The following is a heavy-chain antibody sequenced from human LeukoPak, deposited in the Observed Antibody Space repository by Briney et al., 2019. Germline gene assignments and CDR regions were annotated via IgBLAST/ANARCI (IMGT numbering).Heavy chain of an antibody. Sequence: RASVKVSCKASGYTFTTYAMNWVRQAPGQGLEWMGWINTNTGNPTYAQGFAGRFVFSLDTSVSTAYLQISSLKAEDTAVYYCATEDSSGYYGYWGQGTLVTVSS. CDR2: INTNTGNP. CDR1: GYTFTTYA. CDR3: ATEDSSGYYGY. V-gene: IGHV7-4-1*02. J-gene: IGHJ4*02. D-gene: IGHD3-22*01.